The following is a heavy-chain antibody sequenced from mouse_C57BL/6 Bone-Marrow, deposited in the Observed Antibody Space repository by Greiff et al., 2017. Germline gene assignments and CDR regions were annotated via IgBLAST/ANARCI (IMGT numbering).Heavy chain of an antibody. J-gene: IGHJ2*01. CDR2: IDPENGDT. CDR3: TTGSYYFDY. CDR1: GFNIKDDY. Sequence: DVKLQESGAELVRPGASVKLSCTASGFNIKDDYMHWVKQRPEQGLEWIGWIDPENGDTEYASKFQGKATITADTSSNTAYLQLSSLTSEDTAVYYCTTGSYYFDYWGQGTTLTVSS. D-gene: IGHD1-1*02. V-gene: IGHV14-4*01.